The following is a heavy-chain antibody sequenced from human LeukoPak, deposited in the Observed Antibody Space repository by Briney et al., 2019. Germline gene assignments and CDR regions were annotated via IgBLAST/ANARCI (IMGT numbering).Heavy chain of an antibody. Sequence: GGSLRLSCAASGFTFSSYSMNWVRQAPGKGLEWVSYISSSSSTIYYADSVKGRFTISRDNAKNSLYLQMNSLRAEDTAVYYCARYYGDYYYYGMDVWGQGTTVTVSS. CDR3: ARYYGDYYYYGMDV. J-gene: IGHJ6*02. CDR1: GFTFSSYS. D-gene: IGHD3-3*01. CDR2: ISSSSSTI. V-gene: IGHV3-48*01.